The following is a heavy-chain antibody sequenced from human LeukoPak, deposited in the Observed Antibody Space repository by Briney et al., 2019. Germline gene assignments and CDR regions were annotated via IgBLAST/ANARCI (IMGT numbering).Heavy chain of an antibody. CDR3: ASLYCSSTSCYSYFDY. CDR2: IYHSGST. J-gene: IGHJ4*02. V-gene: IGHV4-4*02. Sequence: MPSETLSLTCAVSGGSISSSNWWSWVRQPPGKGLKWIGEIYHSGSTNYNPSLKSRVTISVDKSKNQFSLKLSSVTAADTAVYYCASLYCSSTSCYSYFDYWGQGTLVTVSS. D-gene: IGHD2-2*02. CDR1: GGSISSSNW.